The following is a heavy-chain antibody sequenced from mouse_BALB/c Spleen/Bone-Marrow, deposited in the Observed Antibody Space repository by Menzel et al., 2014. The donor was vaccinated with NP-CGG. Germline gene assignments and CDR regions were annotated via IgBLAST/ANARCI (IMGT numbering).Heavy chain of an antibody. D-gene: IGHD2-4*01. CDR1: GFTFSSYG. V-gene: IGHV5-6*02. Sequence: EVKLQESGGDIVKPGGSLKLSCAASGFTFSSYGMSWVRQSPDKRLEWVATISSGGSNTFYPDNVKGRFTISRDNAKNTLYLQMSSLKSEDTAMYYCARRSDYDYFDYWGRGITLTVSS. CDR3: ARRSDYDYFDY. CDR2: ISSGGSNT. J-gene: IGHJ2*01.